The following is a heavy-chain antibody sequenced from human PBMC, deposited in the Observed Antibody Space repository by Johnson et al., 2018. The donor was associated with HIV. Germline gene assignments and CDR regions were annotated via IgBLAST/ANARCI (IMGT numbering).Heavy chain of an antibody. CDR2: IRQEGSEK. CDR3: ARVRTAAGFDAFDI. J-gene: IGHJ3*02. V-gene: IGHV3-7*05. CDR1: GFTFSAYW. Sequence: VQLVESGGGLVQPGGSLRLSCAASGFTFSAYWMTWVRQAPGKGLEWVASIRQEGSEKYYVDSVKGRFTISRDNAKNSLYLQVNSLRAEDTAVYYCARVRTAAGFDAFDIWGQGTMVTVSS. D-gene: IGHD6-13*01.